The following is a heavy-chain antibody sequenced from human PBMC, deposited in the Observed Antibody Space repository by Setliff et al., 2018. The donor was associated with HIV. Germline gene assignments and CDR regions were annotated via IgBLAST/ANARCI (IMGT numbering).Heavy chain of an antibody. CDR1: GFAFGSYG. V-gene: IGHV3-33*01. J-gene: IGHJ4*02. CDR3: ARDDNLGGIDY. Sequence: GGSLRLSCAASGFAFGSYGMHWVRQAPGKGLQSVAVIRYDGTNKQYADSVKGRFTISRDNSKNTLYLQMNGLRAEDTAVYYCARDDNLGGIDYWGQGTLVTVSS. CDR2: IRYDGTNK. D-gene: IGHD1-26*01.